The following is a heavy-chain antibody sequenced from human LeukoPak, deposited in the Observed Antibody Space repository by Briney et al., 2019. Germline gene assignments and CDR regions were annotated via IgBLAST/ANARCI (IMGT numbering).Heavy chain of an antibody. D-gene: IGHD3-9*01. CDR1: GLTFSNAW. CDR3: ARETAYYDILTGYTLNWFDP. Sequence: GSLRLSCAASGLTFSNAWMSWVRQPPGKGLEWIGSIYYSGSTYYNPSLKSRVTISVDTSKNQFSLKLSSVTAADTAVYYCARETAYYDILTGYTLNWFDPWGQGTLVTVSS. CDR2: IYYSGST. J-gene: IGHJ5*02. V-gene: IGHV4-4*02.